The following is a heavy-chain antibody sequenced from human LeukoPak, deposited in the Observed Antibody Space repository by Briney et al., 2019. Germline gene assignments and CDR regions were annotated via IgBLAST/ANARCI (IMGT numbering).Heavy chain of an antibody. D-gene: IGHD5-18*01. J-gene: IGHJ4*02. CDR2: ISGSGGST. CDR3: AKAAQIRGYSYGAFDY. Sequence: EGSLRLSCAASGFTFSSYAMSWVRQAPGKGLEWVSDISGSGGSTYYADSVKGRFTISRDNSKNTLYLQMNSLRAEDTAVYYCAKAAQIRGYSYGAFDYWGQGTLVTVSS. CDR1: GFTFSSYA. V-gene: IGHV3-23*01.